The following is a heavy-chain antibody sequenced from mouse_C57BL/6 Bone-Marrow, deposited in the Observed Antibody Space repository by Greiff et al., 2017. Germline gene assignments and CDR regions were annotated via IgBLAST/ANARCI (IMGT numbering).Heavy chain of an antibody. J-gene: IGHJ2*01. D-gene: IGHD2-5*01. Sequence: EVKLMQSGPVLVKPGASVKMSCKASGYTFTDYYMNWVKQSHGQSLEWIGVINPYNGGTSYNQKFKGKATLTVDKSSSTAYMELNSLTSEDSAVYYCARSSNYRYFGYFDYWGQGTTLTVSS. CDR1: GYTFTDYY. CDR2: INPYNGGT. CDR3: ARSSNYRYFGYFDY. V-gene: IGHV1-19*01.